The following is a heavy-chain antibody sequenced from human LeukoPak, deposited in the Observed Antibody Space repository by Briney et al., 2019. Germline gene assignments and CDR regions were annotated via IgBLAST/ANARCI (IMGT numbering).Heavy chain of an antibody. J-gene: IGHJ6*02. CDR3: ARDSRDLDYSYYYGMDV. D-gene: IGHD4-11*01. V-gene: IGHV4-31*03. CDR1: GGSISSGGYY. Sequence: SETLSLTCTVSGGSISSGGYYWSWIRQHPGKGLEWIGYIYYSGSTYYNPSLKSRVTISVDTSKNQFFLKLSSVTAADTAVCYCARDSRDLDYSYYYGMDVWGQGTTVTVSS. CDR2: IYYSGST.